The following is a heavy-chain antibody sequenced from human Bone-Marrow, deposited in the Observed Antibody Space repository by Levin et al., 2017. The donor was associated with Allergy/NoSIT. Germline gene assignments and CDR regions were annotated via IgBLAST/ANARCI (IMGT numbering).Heavy chain of an antibody. D-gene: IGHD3-22*01. CDR2: IDGDEIST. CDR3: ARAWDYYDRSGYWGHWYLDR. CDR1: GFTFSRFW. J-gene: IGHJ2*01. V-gene: IGHV3-74*01. Sequence: GGSLRLSCAASGFTFSRFWMHWVRQAPGKGLLWLSRIDGDEISTSYADSVKGRFTISRDNAKNTLYLQMNSLRVEDTAVYYCARAWDYYDRSGYWGHWYLDRWGRGTLVSVSA.